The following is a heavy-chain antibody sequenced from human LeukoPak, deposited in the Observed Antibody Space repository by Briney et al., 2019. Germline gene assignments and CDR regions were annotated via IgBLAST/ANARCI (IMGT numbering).Heavy chain of an antibody. J-gene: IGHJ4*02. Sequence: PGGSLRLSCAASGFTFSGSGMHWVRQPPGKGLEWVAFVHYDGRNKHYADSVRGRFTISRDNSNNTLYLQMTSVRPEDTAVYYCADRTSDYWGQGTRVTVS. CDR2: VHYDGRNK. CDR1: GFTFSGSG. D-gene: IGHD1-14*01. V-gene: IGHV3-30*02. CDR3: ADRTSDY.